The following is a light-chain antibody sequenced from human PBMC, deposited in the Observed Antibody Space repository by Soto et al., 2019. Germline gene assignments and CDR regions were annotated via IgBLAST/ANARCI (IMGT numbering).Light chain of an antibody. Sequence: QSALTQPASVSGSSGQSITISCTGTSSDVGGYNYVSWYQKNPGKAPKLMIYEVSNRPSGVSNRFSGSKSCNTASLTISGLQAEDEADYYCSSYTSSSNVVGGGTQLTVL. V-gene: IGLV2-14*01. CDR2: EVS. CDR3: SSYTSSSNV. CDR1: SSDVGGYNY. J-gene: IGLJ7*01.